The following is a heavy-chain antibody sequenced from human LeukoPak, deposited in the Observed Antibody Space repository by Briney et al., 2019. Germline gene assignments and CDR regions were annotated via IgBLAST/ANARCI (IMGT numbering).Heavy chain of an antibody. CDR3: ARDSVRAPTQTIWFGEPFDS. J-gene: IGHJ4*02. D-gene: IGHD3-10*01. CDR1: GYTFTGYY. CDR2: INPNSGGT. Sequence: ASVKVSCKASGYTFTGYYMHWVRQAPGQGLEWMGWINPNSGGTNYAQKFQGRVTMTRDTSISTAYMELSRLRSDDTAVYYCARDSVRAPTQTIWFGEPFDSWGQGTRVTVSS. V-gene: IGHV1-2*02.